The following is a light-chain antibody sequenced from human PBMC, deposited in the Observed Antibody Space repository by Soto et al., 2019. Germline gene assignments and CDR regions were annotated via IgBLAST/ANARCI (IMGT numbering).Light chain of an antibody. J-gene: IGLJ2*01. Sequence: QSALTQPASVSGSPGQSITISCTGTSSDIGKYNLVSWYQQHPGKAPKLMIYEGSKRPSGISYRFSGSKSGNTASLTISGLQAEDEGDYYCCSYAGTYTFVFGGGTKVTVL. CDR1: SSDIGKYNL. V-gene: IGLV2-23*01. CDR3: CSYAGTYTFV. CDR2: EGS.